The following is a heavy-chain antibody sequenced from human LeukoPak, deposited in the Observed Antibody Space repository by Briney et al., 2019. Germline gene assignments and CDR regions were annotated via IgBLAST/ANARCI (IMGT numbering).Heavy chain of an antibody. CDR3: VREAVAAAGARSNWFDP. CDR1: RFTLSSHE. J-gene: IGHJ5*02. Sequence: GGSLRLSCAASRFTLSSHEMNWVRQAPGKGLEWVSYISSTGRTIYYADSVKGRFTISRDNARSSLYLQMDSLGAEDTAVYYCVREAVAAAGARSNWFDPWGQGTLVTVSS. CDR2: ISSTGRTI. D-gene: IGHD6-13*01. V-gene: IGHV3-48*03.